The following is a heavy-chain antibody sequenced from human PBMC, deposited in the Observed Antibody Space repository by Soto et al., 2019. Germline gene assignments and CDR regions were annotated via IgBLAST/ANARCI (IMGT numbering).Heavy chain of an antibody. CDR1: GYTFTGYY. J-gene: IGHJ6*02. Sequence: ASVKVSCKASGYTFTGYYMHWVRQAPGQGLEWMGWISPNSGGTNYAQKFQGRVTMTRDTSISTAYMELSRLRSDDTAVYYCARDLYGDYYYYYGMDVWGQGTTVTVSS. CDR2: ISPNSGGT. D-gene: IGHD4-17*01. V-gene: IGHV1-2*02. CDR3: ARDLYGDYYYYYGMDV.